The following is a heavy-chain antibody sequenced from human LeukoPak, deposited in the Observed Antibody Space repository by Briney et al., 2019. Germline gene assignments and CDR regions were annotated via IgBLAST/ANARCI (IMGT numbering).Heavy chain of an antibody. J-gene: IGHJ4*02. Sequence: GRSLRPSYAASGFTSGSYGIRWVRQAPGKGLEWVAIIWSDGSNKYYADSVKGRFTISRDNSKNTLYLQMNSLRAEDTAVYYCTGAYYENYIESWGQGPLVTVSS. CDR3: TGAYYENYIES. V-gene: IGHV3-33*08. D-gene: IGHD3-10*01. CDR1: GFTSGSYG. CDR2: IWSDGSNK.